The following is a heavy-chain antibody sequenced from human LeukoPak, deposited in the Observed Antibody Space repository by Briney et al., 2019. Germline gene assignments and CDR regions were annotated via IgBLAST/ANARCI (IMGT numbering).Heavy chain of an antibody. Sequence: PGGSLRLSCAASGFTFSSYSMNWVRQAPGKGLEWVSSISSSSSYIYYADSVKGRFTISRDNAKNSLYLQMNSLRAEDTAVYYCARVSYYYDSSGYYCPYVVDVWGQGTTVTVSS. D-gene: IGHD3-22*01. J-gene: IGHJ6*02. V-gene: IGHV3-21*01. CDR2: ISSSSSYI. CDR3: ARVSYYYDSSGYYCPYVVDV. CDR1: GFTFSSYS.